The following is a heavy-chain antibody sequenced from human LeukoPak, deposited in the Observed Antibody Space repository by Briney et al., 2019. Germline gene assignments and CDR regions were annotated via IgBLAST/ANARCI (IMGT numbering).Heavy chain of an antibody. V-gene: IGHV4-39*01. Sequence: SETLSLTCTVSGGSISSSDYYWGWIRQPPGRGLEWIGSIYYSGSTYYSLSLKSRVTISVDTSKNQFSLKLSSLTAADTAVYYCASKRSGYYSGFFDYWGQGTLVTVSS. CDR2: IYYSGST. CDR1: GGSISSSDYY. J-gene: IGHJ4*02. D-gene: IGHD3-22*01. CDR3: ASKRSGYYSGFFDY.